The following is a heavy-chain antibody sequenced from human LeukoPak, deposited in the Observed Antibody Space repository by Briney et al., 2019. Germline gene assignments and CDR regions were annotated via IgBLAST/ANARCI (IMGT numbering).Heavy chain of an antibody. V-gene: IGHV4-34*01. J-gene: IGHJ4*02. D-gene: IGHD3-16*01. CDR1: GGSFSGYY. CDR3: ARGGGDYYLDY. Sequence: PSETLSLTCAVYGGSFSGYYWSWIRQPPGKGLEWIGEINHSGSTNYNPSLKSRVIISVDTSKNQSSLKLSSVTAADTAVYYCARGGGDYYLDYWGQGTLVTVSS. CDR2: INHSGST.